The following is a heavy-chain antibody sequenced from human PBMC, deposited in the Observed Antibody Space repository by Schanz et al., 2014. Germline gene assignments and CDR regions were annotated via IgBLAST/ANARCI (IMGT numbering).Heavy chain of an antibody. CDR1: GGPFSGYF. CDR3: ARVSRGGVFDF. CDR2: IHHSGSI. J-gene: IGHJ4*02. D-gene: IGHD3-3*01. Sequence: QVQLRESGPGLAKPSETLSLTCAIYGGPFSGYFWSWIRQSPGKGLQWIGEIHHSGSIIYNPSLRSGVTISMDTSKNQFFLKVTSVTAADTAFYFCARVSRGGVFDFWGPGILVTVSS. V-gene: IGHV4-34*10.